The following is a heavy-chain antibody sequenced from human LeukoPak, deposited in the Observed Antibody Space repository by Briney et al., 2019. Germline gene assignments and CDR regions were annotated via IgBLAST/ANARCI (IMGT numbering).Heavy chain of an antibody. D-gene: IGHD3-3*01. CDR2: IWYDGSNK. Sequence: GRSLRLSCAASGFTFSSYGMHWVRQAPGKGLEWVAVIWYDGSNKYYADSVKGRFTISRDNSKNTLYLQMNSLRAEDTAVYYCARGAGHHYDFWSGYLSSEAGRPCDIWGKGKVVPVSS. J-gene: IGHJ3*02. CDR1: GFTFSSYG. CDR3: ARGAGHHYDFWSGYLSSEAGRPCDI. V-gene: IGHV3-33*01.